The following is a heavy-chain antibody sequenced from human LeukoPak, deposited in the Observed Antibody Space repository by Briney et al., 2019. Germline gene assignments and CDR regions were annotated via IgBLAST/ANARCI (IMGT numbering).Heavy chain of an antibody. CDR3: ARDRTGRNTAQDDY. V-gene: IGHV4-59*12. J-gene: IGHJ4*02. Sequence: SETLSLTCTVSGGSISSYYWSWIRQPPGKGLEWIGYIYYSGSTNYNPSLKSRVTISLDTSRNQFSLKLNSVTAADTAVYYCARDRTGRNTAQDDYWGQGTLVTVSS. CDR2: IYYSGST. CDR1: GGSISSYY. D-gene: IGHD5-18*01.